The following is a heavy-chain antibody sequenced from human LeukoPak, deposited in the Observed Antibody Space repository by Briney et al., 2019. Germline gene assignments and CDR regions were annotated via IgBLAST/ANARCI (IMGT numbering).Heavy chain of an antibody. CDR1: GYTFTGYY. CDR2: INPNSGGT. Sequence: AASVKVSCKASGYTFTGYYMHWVRQAPGQGLEWMGWINPNSGGTNYAQKFQGRVTMTRDTSISTAYMELSRLRSDDTAVYYCAREGEGVVVPAAMPGPGVVGWFDPWGQGTLVTVSS. CDR3: AREGEGVVVPAAMPGPGVVGWFDP. J-gene: IGHJ5*02. D-gene: IGHD2-2*01. V-gene: IGHV1-2*02.